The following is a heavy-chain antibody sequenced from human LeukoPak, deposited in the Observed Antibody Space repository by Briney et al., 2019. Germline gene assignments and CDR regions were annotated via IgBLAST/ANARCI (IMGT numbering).Heavy chain of an antibody. CDR3: AYGNYGGKIDY. V-gene: IGHV3-30*03. D-gene: IGHD4-23*01. CDR1: GFTINIHG. J-gene: IGHJ4*02. CDR2: IAYNGTHS. Sequence: GESLKISCAASGFTINIHGIHWVRQAPGKGLEWVAVIAYNGTHSYCADSVKGRFTISRDRSNNTVFLQMNTLRPEDTALYYCAYGNYGGKIDYWGQGALVTASS.